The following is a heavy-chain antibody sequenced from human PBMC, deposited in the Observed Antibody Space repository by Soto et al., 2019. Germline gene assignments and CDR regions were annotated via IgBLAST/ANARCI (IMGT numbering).Heavy chain of an antibody. CDR1: GFTFSSYW. Sequence: GGSLRLCCAASGFTFSSYWMSWVRQAPGKGLEWVANIKQDGSEKYYVDSVKGRFTISRDNAKNSLYLQMNSLRAEDTAVYYCARDVEAWLLNPMDVWGQGTTVTVS. D-gene: IGHD2-15*01. J-gene: IGHJ6*02. V-gene: IGHV3-7*05. CDR3: ARDVEAWLLNPMDV. CDR2: IKQDGSEK.